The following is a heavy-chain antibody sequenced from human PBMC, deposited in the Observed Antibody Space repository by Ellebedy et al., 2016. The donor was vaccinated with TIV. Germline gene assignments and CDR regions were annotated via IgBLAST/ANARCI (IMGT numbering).Heavy chain of an antibody. CDR2: ISSRGSTI. J-gene: IGHJ4*02. V-gene: IGHV3-48*01. CDR1: GFTFSSYA. CDR3: ARWPSGDAPLDY. Sequence: GGSLRLSCAASGFTFSSYAMSWVRQAPGKGLEWVSYISSRGSTIYYADSVKGRFTISRDNSKNTLYLQMNSLRVEDTAVYYCARWPSGDAPLDYWGQGTLVTVSS. D-gene: IGHD4-17*01.